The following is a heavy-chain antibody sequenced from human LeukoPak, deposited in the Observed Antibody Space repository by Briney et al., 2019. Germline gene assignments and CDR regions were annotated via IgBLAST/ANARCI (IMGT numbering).Heavy chain of an antibody. D-gene: IGHD3-10*01. CDR3: AKDPSESSNYGYFDY. CDR1: GLILRSYA. J-gene: IGHJ4*02. Sequence: GGSLRLSCAASGLILRSYAMSWVRQAPGKGLEWVAAISGSGSSTYYADSVKGRFTISRDNAKNTVYLQMNSLRVEDTAVYFCAKDPSESSNYGYFDYWGQGTLVTVSS. CDR2: ISGSGSST. V-gene: IGHV3-23*01.